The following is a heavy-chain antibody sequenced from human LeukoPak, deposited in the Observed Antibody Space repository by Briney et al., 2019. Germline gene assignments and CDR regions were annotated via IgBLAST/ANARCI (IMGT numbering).Heavy chain of an antibody. CDR1: GGSTSSSSYY. V-gene: IGHV4-39*01. D-gene: IGHD7-27*01. Sequence: SETLSLTCTVSGGSTSSSSYYWGWIRQPPGKGLEWIGSIYYSGSTYYNPSLKSRVTISVDTSKNQFSLKLSSVTAADTAVYYCARQGLTGRQGYFDLWGRGTLVTVSS. CDR3: ARQGLTGRQGYFDL. CDR2: IYYSGST. J-gene: IGHJ2*01.